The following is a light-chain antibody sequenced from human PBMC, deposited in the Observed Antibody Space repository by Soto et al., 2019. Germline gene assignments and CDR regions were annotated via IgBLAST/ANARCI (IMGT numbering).Light chain of an antibody. J-gene: IGKJ4*01. CDR1: QSVSSNY. CDR3: QQYGGAPPT. Sequence: EIVMSQSPASLSVSPGERATLSCGASQSVSSNYLAWYQHKPGLAPRLLIYDASSRASGIPDRFSGSGSGTDFTLTISRLEPEDFVVYYCQQYGGAPPTFGGGTKVDSK. CDR2: DAS. V-gene: IGKV3D-20*01.